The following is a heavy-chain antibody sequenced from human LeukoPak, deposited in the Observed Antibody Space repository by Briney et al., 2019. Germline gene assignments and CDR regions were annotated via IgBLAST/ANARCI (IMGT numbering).Heavy chain of an antibody. CDR3: ARSAIAAAGPTAEYFQH. Sequence: ASVKVSCKASGYTFTSYGISWVRQAPGQGLEWMGWISAYNGNTNYAQKLQGRVTMTTDTSTSTAYMELRSLRSDDTAVYYCARSAIAAAGPTAEYFQHWGQGTLVTVSS. J-gene: IGHJ1*01. V-gene: IGHV1-18*01. D-gene: IGHD6-13*01. CDR1: GYTFTSYG. CDR2: ISAYNGNT.